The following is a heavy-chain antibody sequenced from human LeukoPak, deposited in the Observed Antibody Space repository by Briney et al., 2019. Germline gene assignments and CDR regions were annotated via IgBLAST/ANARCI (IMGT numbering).Heavy chain of an antibody. J-gene: IGHJ4*02. CDR3: ASRGYSYGYYFDY. CDR2: INHSGST. CDR1: GGSISSYY. Sequence: SETLSLTCTVSGGSISSYYWSWIRQPPGKGLEWIGEINHSGSTNYNPSLKSRVTISVDTSKNQFSLKLSSVTAADTAVYYCASRGYSYGYYFDYWGQGTLVTVSS. V-gene: IGHV4-34*01. D-gene: IGHD5-18*01.